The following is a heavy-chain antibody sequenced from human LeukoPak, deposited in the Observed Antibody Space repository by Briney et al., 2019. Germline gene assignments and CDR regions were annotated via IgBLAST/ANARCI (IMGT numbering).Heavy chain of an antibody. V-gene: IGHV3-7*01. CDR3: AREGMVRGVPDAFDL. D-gene: IGHD3-10*01. CDR2: IKQDGIEK. CDR1: GFTFDDYA. Sequence: PGGSLRLSCAASGFTFDDYAMHWVRQAPGKGLEWVANIKQDGIEKYFVGSVKGRFAISRGNAKNSLYLQMNSLRVEDTAVYYCAREGMVRGVPDAFDLWGQGTMVTVSS. J-gene: IGHJ3*01.